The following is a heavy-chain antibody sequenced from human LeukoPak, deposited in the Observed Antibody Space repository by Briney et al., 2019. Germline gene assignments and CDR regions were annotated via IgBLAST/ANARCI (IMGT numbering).Heavy chain of an antibody. Sequence: ASVKVSCKASGYTFTSYAMHWVRQAPGQRLEWMGWINAGNGNTKYSQKFQGRVTITRDTSASTAYMELSSLRSEDTAVYYCARVRASLLRFFHNAFDIWGQGTMVTVSS. V-gene: IGHV1-3*01. CDR1: GYTFTSYA. J-gene: IGHJ3*02. CDR2: INAGNGNT. CDR3: ARVRASLLRFFHNAFDI. D-gene: IGHD3-16*01.